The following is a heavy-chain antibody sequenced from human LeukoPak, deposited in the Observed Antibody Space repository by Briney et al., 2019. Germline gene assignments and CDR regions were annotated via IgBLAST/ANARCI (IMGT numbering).Heavy chain of an antibody. J-gene: IGHJ4*02. D-gene: IGHD3-22*01. CDR2: INHSGST. CDR1: SGSFSGYY. CDR3: ASYYDSSGYYYRSYFDY. Sequence: PSETLSLTCAVYSGSFSGYYWSWIRQPPGKGLEWIGEINHSGSTNYNPSLKSRVTISVDTSKNQFSLKLSSVTAADTAVCYCASYYDSSGYYYRSYFDYWGQGTLVTVSS. V-gene: IGHV4-34*01.